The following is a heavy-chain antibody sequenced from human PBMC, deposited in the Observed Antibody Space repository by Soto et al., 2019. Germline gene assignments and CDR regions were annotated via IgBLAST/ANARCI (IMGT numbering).Heavy chain of an antibody. CDR2: IIPIFGTA. Sequence: QVQLVQSGAEVKKPGSSVKVSCKASGGTFSSYAISWVRQAPGQGLEWMGGIIPIFGTANYAQKFQGRVTITADEATSTAYMGLSSLRSEDTAVYYGARDASGTYCGGDCYSLDAFDIWGQGAMVTVSS. J-gene: IGHJ3*02. D-gene: IGHD2-21*02. CDR1: GGTFSSYA. V-gene: IGHV1-69*01. CDR3: ARDASGTYCGGDCYSLDAFDI.